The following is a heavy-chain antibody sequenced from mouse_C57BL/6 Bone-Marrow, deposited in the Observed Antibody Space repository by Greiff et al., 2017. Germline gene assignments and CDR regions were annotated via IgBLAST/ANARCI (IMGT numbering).Heavy chain of an antibody. D-gene: IGHD1-1*02. V-gene: IGHV14-3*01. J-gene: IGHJ2*01. CDR1: GFHIKNTY. CDR2: IDPANGNT. Sequence: VHVKQSGAELVRPGASVKLSCTASGFHIKNTYMHWVKQRPEQGLEWIGRIDPANGNTKYAPKFQGKATITADTSSNTAYLQLSSLTSEDTAIYYCARGWYYFDYWGQGTTRTVSS. CDR3: ARGWYYFDY.